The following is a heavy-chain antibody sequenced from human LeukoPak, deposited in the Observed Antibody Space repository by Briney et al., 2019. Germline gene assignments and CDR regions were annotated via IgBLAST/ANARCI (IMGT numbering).Heavy chain of an antibody. CDR3: AKEEGGSGSYYNGILDY. CDR1: GFTFSSYG. D-gene: IGHD3-10*01. J-gene: IGHJ4*02. Sequence: GRSLRLPCAASGFTFSSYGMHWVRQAPGKGLEWVAVILYDGSNKYYADSVKGRFTISRDNSKNTLYLQMHSLRAEDTAVYYCAKEEGGSGSYYNGILDYWGQGTLVTVSS. CDR2: ILYDGSNK. V-gene: IGHV3-30*18.